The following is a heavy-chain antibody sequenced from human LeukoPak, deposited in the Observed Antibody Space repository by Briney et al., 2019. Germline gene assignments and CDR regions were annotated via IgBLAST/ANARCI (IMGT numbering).Heavy chain of an antibody. CDR2: ILSDGTNK. Sequence: PGGSLRLSCAASGFTFSSYGMHWVRQAPGKGLEWVAFILSDGTNKYHADSVKGRFTVSRDNSKNTLYLQMNSLRTEDSAVYYCANEWLHISGTYKANNWGQGTLVTVSS. V-gene: IGHV3-30*02. CDR1: GFTFSSYG. CDR3: ANEWLHISGTYKANN. J-gene: IGHJ4*02. D-gene: IGHD3-10*01.